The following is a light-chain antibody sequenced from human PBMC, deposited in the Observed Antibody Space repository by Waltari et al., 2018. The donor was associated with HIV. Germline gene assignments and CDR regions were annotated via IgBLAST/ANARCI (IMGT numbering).Light chain of an antibody. CDR1: QSVSSNY. CDR3: QQYGSSREAT. V-gene: IGKV3-20*01. Sequence: EIVLTQSPGTLSLSPRGRATLSCRASQSVSSNYLAWYQQKPGQAPRLLIYGASGRATGIPDRFSGSGSGTDFTLTISRLEPEDFAVYYCQQYGSSREATFGEGTKVEIK. CDR2: GAS. J-gene: IGKJ4*01.